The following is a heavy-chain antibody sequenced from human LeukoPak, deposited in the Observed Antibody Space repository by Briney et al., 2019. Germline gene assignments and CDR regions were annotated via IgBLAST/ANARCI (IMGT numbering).Heavy chain of an antibody. CDR3: VRFSIGDFGAYVADY. V-gene: IGHV1-2*02. Sequence: ASVKVSCKTSGYSFTAYYIQWVRRAPGQGLEWMGWINPKSGVAESAQRFQGRITLTRDTAINTAYMDLRGLRSDNSALYFCVRFSIGDFGAYVADYWGQGTLVTVSS. D-gene: IGHD4-17*01. CDR2: INPKSGVA. J-gene: IGHJ4*02. CDR1: GYSFTAYY.